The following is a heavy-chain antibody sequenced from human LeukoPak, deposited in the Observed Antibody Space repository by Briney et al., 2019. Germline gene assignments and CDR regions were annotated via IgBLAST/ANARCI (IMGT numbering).Heavy chain of an antibody. V-gene: IGHV3-7*05. CDR1: GFTFSTYS. Sequence: GGSLRLSCATSGFTFSTYSMSWVRQAPGKGLEWVANINQDGSVKYNVDSVQGRFTISRDNAKNSLYLQLNSLRGEDTAVYYCARDPYSRTWSYGMDVWGQGTTVIVSS. D-gene: IGHD6-13*01. CDR2: INQDGSVK. CDR3: ARDPYSRTWSYGMDV. J-gene: IGHJ6*02.